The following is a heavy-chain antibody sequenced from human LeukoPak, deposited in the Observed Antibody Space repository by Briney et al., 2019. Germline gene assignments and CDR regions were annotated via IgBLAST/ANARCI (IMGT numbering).Heavy chain of an antibody. V-gene: IGHV1-2*06. J-gene: IGHJ4*02. CDR1: GYTFTGYY. D-gene: IGHD6-19*01. CDR3: ARSSHPHIAVAIDY. CDR2: INPNSGGT. Sequence: ASVRVSCKASGYTFTGYYMHWVRQAPGQGLEWMGRINPNSGGTNYAQKFQGRVTMTRDTSISTAYMELSRLRSDDTAVYYCARSSHPHIAVAIDYWGQGTLVTVSS.